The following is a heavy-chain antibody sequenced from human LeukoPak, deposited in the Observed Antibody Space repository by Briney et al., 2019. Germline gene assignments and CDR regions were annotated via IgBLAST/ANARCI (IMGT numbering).Heavy chain of an antibody. CDR2: ISSSSSYI. J-gene: IGHJ4*02. CDR1: GFTFSSYS. D-gene: IGHD5-12*01. V-gene: IGHV3-21*01. Sequence: PGGSLRLSCAASGFTFSSYSMNWVRQAPGKGLEWVSSISSSSSYIYYADSVKGRFTISRDNAKNSLYLQMNSLRAEDTAVYYCARGGALYRGYDWANFDYWGQGTLVTVSS. CDR3: ARGGALYRGYDWANFDY.